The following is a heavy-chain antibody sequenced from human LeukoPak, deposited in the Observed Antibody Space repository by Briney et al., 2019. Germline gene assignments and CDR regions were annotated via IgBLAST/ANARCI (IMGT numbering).Heavy chain of an antibody. V-gene: IGHV3-21*01. J-gene: IGHJ3*02. CDR2: ISSSSSYI. Sequence: GGSLRLSCAASGFTFSSYSMNWVRQAPGKGLEWVSSISSSSSYIYYADSVKGRFTISRDNAKNSLYLQMNSLRAEDTAVYYCARESSGWYRGGAFDIWGQGTMVTVSS. CDR1: GFTFSSYS. CDR3: ARESSGWYRGGAFDI. D-gene: IGHD6-19*01.